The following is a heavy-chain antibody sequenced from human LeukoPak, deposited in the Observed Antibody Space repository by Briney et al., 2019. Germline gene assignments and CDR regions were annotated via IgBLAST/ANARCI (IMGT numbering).Heavy chain of an antibody. D-gene: IGHD2-15*01. CDR2: INQHGGER. V-gene: IGHV3-7*05. CDR3: ARRSVVAAMFGP. J-gene: IGHJ5*02. Sequence: PGGSLRLSCAASGFTFSNYWMSWVRQAPGKGLEWVANINQHGGERFYVDSVKGRFTISRDNAKSSLYLQMNSLRAEDTAVYYCARRSVVAAMFGPWGQGTLVTVSS. CDR1: GFTFSNYW.